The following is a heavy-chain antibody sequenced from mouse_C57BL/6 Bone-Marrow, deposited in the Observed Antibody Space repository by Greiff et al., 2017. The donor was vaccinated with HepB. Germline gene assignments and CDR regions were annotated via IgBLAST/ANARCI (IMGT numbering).Heavy chain of an antibody. Sequence: LVESGAELARPGASVKLSCKASGYTFTSYGISWVKQRTGQGLEWIGEIYPRSGNTYYNEKFKGKATLTADKSSSTAYMELRSLTSEDSAVYFCARSSGLLRGYFDYWGQGTTLTVSS. V-gene: IGHV1-81*01. CDR1: GYTFTSYG. CDR2: IYPRSGNT. CDR3: ARSSGLLRGYFDY. J-gene: IGHJ2*01. D-gene: IGHD1-1*01.